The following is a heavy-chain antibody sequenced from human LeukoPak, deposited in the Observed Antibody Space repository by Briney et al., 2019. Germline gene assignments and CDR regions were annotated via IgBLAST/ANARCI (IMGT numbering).Heavy chain of an antibody. CDR2: IYTSGST. J-gene: IGHJ4*02. CDR1: GGSISSGGYS. D-gene: IGHD1-26*01. Sequence: PSETLSLTCVVSGGSISSGGYSWNWIRQPPGKGLEWIGRIYTSGSTNYNPSLKSRVTMSVDTSKNQFSLKLSSVTAADTAVYYCAREASGSYFVGYFDYWGQGTLVTVSS. CDR3: AREASGSYFVGYFDY. V-gene: IGHV4-61*02.